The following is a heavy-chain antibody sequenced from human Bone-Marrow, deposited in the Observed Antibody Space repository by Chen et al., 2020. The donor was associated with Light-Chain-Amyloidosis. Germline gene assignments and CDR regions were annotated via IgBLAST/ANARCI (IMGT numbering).Heavy chain of an antibody. J-gene: IGHJ6*02. V-gene: IGHV1-8*01. D-gene: IGHD2-2*01. CDR3: ARGRRSMGYCSSTSCNYDAYYYGMDV. CDR2: MNPNSGNT. Sequence: QVQLVQSGAEVKKPGASVKVSCKASGYTFTSYDINWVRQATGHGLEWMGWMNPNSGNTGYAQKFQGRVTMTRNTSISTAYMELSSLRSEDTAVYYCARGRRSMGYCSSTSCNYDAYYYGMDVWGQGTTVTVSS. CDR1: GYTFTSYD.